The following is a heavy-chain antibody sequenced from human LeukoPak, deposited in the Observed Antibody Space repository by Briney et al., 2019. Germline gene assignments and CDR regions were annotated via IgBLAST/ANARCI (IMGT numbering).Heavy chain of an antibody. J-gene: IGHJ4*02. CDR3: ASGTGYYFDY. D-gene: IGHD1-7*01. CDR2: INPNSGGT. CDR1: GYTFTDYY. Sequence: GASVTVSCMASGYTFTDYYMHWVGQAPGQGLEWMGWINPNSGGTNYAQKFQGRVTMTRDMSISTAYMELSRLRSDDTAVYYCASGTGYYFDYRGQRTLVTVSS. V-gene: IGHV1-2*02.